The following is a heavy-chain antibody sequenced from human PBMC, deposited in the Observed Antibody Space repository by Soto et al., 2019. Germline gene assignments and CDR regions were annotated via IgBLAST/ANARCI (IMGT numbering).Heavy chain of an antibody. CDR3: AKASGENYPGSRVVDY. CDR2: ISGGGRT. D-gene: IGHD3-10*01. CDR1: GLNLSSTV. V-gene: IGHV3-23*04. J-gene: IGHJ4*02. Sequence: EVQLVVSGGGLVQPGGSLRLSCVASGLNLSSTVMTWVRQAPGKGLEWVSSISGGGRTFYADSVKGRFTISRDNSKNMLYLQMNSLRAEDAAIYYCAKASGENYPGSRVVDYWGQGTRVTVSS.